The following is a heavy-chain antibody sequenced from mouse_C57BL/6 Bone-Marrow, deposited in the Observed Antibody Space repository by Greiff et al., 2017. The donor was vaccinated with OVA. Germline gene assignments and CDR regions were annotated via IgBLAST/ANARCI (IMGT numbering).Heavy chain of an antibody. V-gene: IGHV1-64*01. J-gene: IGHJ4*01. CDR1: GYTFTSYW. Sequence: QVQLQQPGAELVKPGASVKLSCKASGYTFTSYWMHWVKQRPGQGLEWIGMIHPNSGSTNYNEKFKSKATLTVDKSSSTAYMQLSSLTSEDSAVYYSASYSNYPLYAMDYWGQGTSVTVSS. D-gene: IGHD2-5*01. CDR3: ASYSNYPLYAMDY. CDR2: IHPNSGST.